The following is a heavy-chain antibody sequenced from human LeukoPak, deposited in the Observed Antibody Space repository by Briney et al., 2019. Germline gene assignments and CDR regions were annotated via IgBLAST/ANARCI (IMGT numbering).Heavy chain of an antibody. CDR2: VYHSGT. J-gene: IGHJ5*01. CDR3: TKTSGGGGHDS. V-gene: IGHV4-38-2*01. D-gene: IGHD4-23*01. Sequence: KPSDTLSLTCSVSGYSIATGNYWAWVRHPPGKGLEWIGCVYHSGTHYKSSLTSRATISMDTSANQFSLRLTSMTAADSAFYYCTKTSGGGGHDSWGQGILVTVSS. CDR1: GYSIATGNY.